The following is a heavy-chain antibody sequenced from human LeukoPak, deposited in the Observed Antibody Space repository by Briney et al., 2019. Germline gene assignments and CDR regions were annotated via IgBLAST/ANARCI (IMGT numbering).Heavy chain of an antibody. Sequence: SATLSLTCAVYGASFSGYYWSWIRQPPGKGLEWIGEINHSGSTNYNPSLRSRVTISVDTSKNQFSLKLSSVTAADTAVYYCARGGDCSGGSCWFDPWGQGTLVTVSS. V-gene: IGHV4-34*01. D-gene: IGHD2-15*01. CDR3: ARGGDCSGGSCWFDP. J-gene: IGHJ5*02. CDR2: INHSGST. CDR1: GASFSGYY.